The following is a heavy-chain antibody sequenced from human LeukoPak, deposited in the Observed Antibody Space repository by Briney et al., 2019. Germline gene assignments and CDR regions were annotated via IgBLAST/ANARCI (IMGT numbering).Heavy chain of an antibody. CDR3: ARCSGASCYNPFDM. D-gene: IGHD2-15*01. J-gene: IGHJ3*02. CDR2: ISANNGDT. CDR1: GYTFTSYG. Sequence: GASVKVSCKASGYTFTSYGISRVRQTPGQGLEWKGRISANNGDTNYAQKLRGRVTMTTDTSTSTAYMELTSLRSDDSAVYYCARCSGASCYNPFDMWGQGTMVTVSS. V-gene: IGHV1-18*04.